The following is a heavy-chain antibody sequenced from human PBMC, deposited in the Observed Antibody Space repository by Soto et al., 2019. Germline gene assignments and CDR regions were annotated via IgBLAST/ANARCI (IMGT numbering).Heavy chain of an antibody. J-gene: IGHJ3*02. CDR3: ARGPFELEPRANDAFDI. Sequence: ASVKVSCKASGYTLTSYGISWVRQAPGQRLEWMGWISAYNGNTNYAQKLQGRVTMTTDTSTSTAYMELRSLRSDDTAVYYCARGPFELEPRANDAFDIWGQGTMVTVSS. CDR2: ISAYNGNT. D-gene: IGHD1-1*01. V-gene: IGHV1-18*01. CDR1: GYTLTSYG.